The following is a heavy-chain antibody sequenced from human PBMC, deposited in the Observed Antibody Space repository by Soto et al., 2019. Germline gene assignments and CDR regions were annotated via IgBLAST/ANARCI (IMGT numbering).Heavy chain of an antibody. CDR2: ISSDGSNE. V-gene: IGHV3-30*18. J-gene: IGHJ6*03. Sequence: QVQLVESGGGVVQPGRSLRLSCAASGFTFRGYGIHWVRQAPGKGLEWVAVISSDGSNEYYADSVEGRFTIARDNSKNTLYLQMNSLRADDTAVYYCANDLGGYYYYSYMDVWGKGTTVTVSS. CDR3: ANDLGGYYYYSYMDV. CDR1: GFTFRGYG.